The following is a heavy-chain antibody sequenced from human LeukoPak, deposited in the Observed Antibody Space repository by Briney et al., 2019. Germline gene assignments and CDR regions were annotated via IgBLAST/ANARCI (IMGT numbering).Heavy chain of an antibody. CDR2: IHEDEDEM. J-gene: IGHJ4*02. CDR3: VKDVVPVSRSGFAH. Sequence: PGGSMRLSCAASGFTFDAYTMTWVRQAPGMGLEWVANIHEDEDEMNYVDAVKGRFTISRDNAKNSLYLQLNSLRPEDTAFYYCVKDVVPVSRSGFAHWGQGTLVTVSS. CDR1: GFTFDAYT. V-gene: IGHV3-7*03. D-gene: IGHD2-2*01.